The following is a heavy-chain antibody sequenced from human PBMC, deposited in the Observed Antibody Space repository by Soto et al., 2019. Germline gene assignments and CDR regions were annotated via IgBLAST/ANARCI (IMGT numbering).Heavy chain of an antibody. V-gene: IGHV4-31*03. CDR3: ARNYDILTGYPQRGRGWFDP. Sequence: SETLSLTCTVSGGSISSGGYYWSWIRQHPGKGLEWIGYIYYSGSTYYNPSLKSRVTISVDTSKNQFSLKLSSVTAADTAVYYCARNYDILTGYPQRGRGWFDPWGQGTLVTVSS. CDR1: GGSISSGGYY. J-gene: IGHJ5*02. CDR2: IYYSGST. D-gene: IGHD3-9*01.